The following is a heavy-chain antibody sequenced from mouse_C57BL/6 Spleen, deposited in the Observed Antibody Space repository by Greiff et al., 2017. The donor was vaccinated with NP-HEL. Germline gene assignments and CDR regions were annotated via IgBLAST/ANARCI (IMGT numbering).Heavy chain of an antibody. CDR1: GFSLTSYG. V-gene: IGHV2-6-1*01. CDR3: ARHGLRTYYAMDY. J-gene: IGHJ4*01. CDR2: IWSDGST. D-gene: IGHD1-1*01. Sequence: VKLVESGPGLVAPSQSLSITCTVSGFSLTSYGVHWVRQPPGKGLEWLVVIWSDGSTTYNSALKSRLSISKDNSKSQVFLKMNSLQTDDTAMYYCARHGLRTYYAMDYWGQGTSVTVSS.